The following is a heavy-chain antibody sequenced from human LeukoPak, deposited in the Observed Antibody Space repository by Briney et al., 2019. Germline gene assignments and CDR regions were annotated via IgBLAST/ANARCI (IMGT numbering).Heavy chain of an antibody. CDR2: ISASGDAT. Sequence: GGSLRLSCPASGFTFSSYAMSWVRQAPGKGLEWVSAISASGDATYYADSVKGRFTISRDSSKNMLYVQMNSLRAEDTAIYYCAKHYYGSGSSSYYFDYWGQGTLVTVSS. CDR1: GFTFSSYA. D-gene: IGHD3-10*01. V-gene: IGHV3-23*01. CDR3: AKHYYGSGSSSYYFDY. J-gene: IGHJ4*02.